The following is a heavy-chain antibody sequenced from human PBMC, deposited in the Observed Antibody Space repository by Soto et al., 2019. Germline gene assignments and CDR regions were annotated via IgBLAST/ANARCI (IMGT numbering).Heavy chain of an antibody. D-gene: IGHD6-13*01. V-gene: IGHV1-69*01. CDR1: VGTFSSYA. CDR2: IIPIFGTA. Sequence: QVQLVQSGAEVKKPGSSVKVSCKASVGTFSSYAISWVRQAPGQGLEWMGGIIPIFGTANYAQKFQCRVTSTADESTSTAYMELSSLRSEDTAVYYCARGSAGTEAFDIWCQGTMVTVSS. CDR3: ARGSAGTEAFDI. J-gene: IGHJ3*02.